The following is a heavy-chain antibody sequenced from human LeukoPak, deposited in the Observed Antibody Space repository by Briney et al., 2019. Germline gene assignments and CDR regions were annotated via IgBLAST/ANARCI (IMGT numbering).Heavy chain of an antibody. D-gene: IGHD6-19*01. Sequence: SVKVSCKASGFTFTSSAMQWVRQARGQRLEWIGWIVVGSGNTNYAQKFQERVTITRDMSTSTAYMELSSLRSEDTAVYYCAASIAVAGTLDHWGQGTLVTVSS. V-gene: IGHV1-58*02. J-gene: IGHJ4*02. CDR2: IVVGSGNT. CDR1: GFTFTSSA. CDR3: AASIAVAGTLDH.